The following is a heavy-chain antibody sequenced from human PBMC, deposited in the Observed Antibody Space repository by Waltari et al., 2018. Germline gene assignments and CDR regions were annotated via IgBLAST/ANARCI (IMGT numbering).Heavy chain of an antibody. CDR2: ISTYNGNT. Sequence: QVQLVQSGPEVKKPGASVKVSCKASGYPCISYSLSWVRKAPGQGLEWMGWISTYNGNTAYAQKLQGRLTMTTDTSANTVYMELRSLSSDDRAVYYCTRGYGTYYGSVSYHYWGQGTLVTVSS. CDR1: GYPCISYS. J-gene: IGHJ4*02. CDR3: TRGYGTYYGSVSYHY. V-gene: IGHV1-18*01. D-gene: IGHD3-10*01.